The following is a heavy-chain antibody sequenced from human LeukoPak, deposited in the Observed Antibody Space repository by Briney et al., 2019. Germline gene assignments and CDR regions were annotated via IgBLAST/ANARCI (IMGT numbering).Heavy chain of an antibody. D-gene: IGHD6-6*01. V-gene: IGHV3-48*01. CDR2: ISSDSSKI. J-gene: IGHJ4*02. CDR1: GFTFSSYG. Sequence: GGSLRLSCAGFGFTFSSYGMNWVRQFPGKGLQWVAYISSDSSKIEYADSVRGRFTISRGNSLYLQMNSLRAEDTAIYYCARGGAARPDYWGQGTLVTVSS. CDR3: ARGGAARPDY.